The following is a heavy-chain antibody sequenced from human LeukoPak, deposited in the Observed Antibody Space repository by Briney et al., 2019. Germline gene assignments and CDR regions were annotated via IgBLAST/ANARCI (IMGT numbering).Heavy chain of an antibody. V-gene: IGHV3-23*01. D-gene: IGHD4-11*01. Sequence: PGGSLRLSCAASGFTFSTFAMIWVRQPPGKGLEWVSSIFPSGGEIHYADSVRGRFTISRDNSKSTLSLQMNSLRAEDTAVYYCARGHSNYGDYFDYWGQGTLVTVSS. CDR1: GFTFSTFA. CDR3: ARGHSNYGDYFDY. CDR2: IFPSGGEI. J-gene: IGHJ4*02.